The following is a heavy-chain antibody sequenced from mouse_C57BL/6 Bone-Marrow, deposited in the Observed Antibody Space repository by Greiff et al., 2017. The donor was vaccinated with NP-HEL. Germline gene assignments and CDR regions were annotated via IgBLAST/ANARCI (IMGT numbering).Heavy chain of an antibody. CDR3: TTNYDYLYAMDY. V-gene: IGHV14-4*01. D-gene: IGHD2-4*01. J-gene: IGHJ4*01. CDR2: IDPENGDT. Sequence: VQLKQSGAELVRPGASVKLSCTASGFNIKDDYMHWVKQRPEQGLEWIGWIDPENGDTEYASKFQGKATITADTSSNTAYLQLSSLTSEDTAVYYCTTNYDYLYAMDYWGQGTSVTVSS. CDR1: GFNIKDDY.